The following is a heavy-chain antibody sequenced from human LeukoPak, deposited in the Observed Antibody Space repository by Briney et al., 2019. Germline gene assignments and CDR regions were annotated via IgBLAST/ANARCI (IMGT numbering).Heavy chain of an antibody. D-gene: IGHD2-15*01. CDR3: AGVTTGYCSGGSCYPIDAFDI. CDR1: GYSFTSYW. CDR2: IEPSDSYP. V-gene: IGHV5-10-1*01. J-gene: IGHJ3*02. Sequence: GESLKISCKGSGYSFTSYWISWVRQMPGKGLEWMGRIEPSDSYPNYSPSFQGHVTISADKSISTAYLQWSSLKASDTAMYYCAGVTTGYCSGGSCYPIDAFDIWGQGTMVTVSS.